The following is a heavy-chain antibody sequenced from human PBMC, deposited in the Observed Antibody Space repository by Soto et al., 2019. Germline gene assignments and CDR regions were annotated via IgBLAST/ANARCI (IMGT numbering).Heavy chain of an antibody. Sequence: SVKLSCKASGGTFSSYAISWVRQAPGQGLEWMGGIIPIFGTANYAQKFQGRVTITADESTSTAYMELRSLRSDDTAVYYCARGGTTLRLGWFDPWGQGTLVTVSS. D-gene: IGHD1-7*01. CDR3: ARGGTTLRLGWFDP. V-gene: IGHV1-69*13. CDR1: GGTFSSYA. CDR2: IIPIFGTA. J-gene: IGHJ5*02.